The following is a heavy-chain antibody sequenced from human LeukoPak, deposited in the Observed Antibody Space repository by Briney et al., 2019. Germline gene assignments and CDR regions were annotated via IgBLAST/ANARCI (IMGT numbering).Heavy chain of an antibody. CDR2: INPSGGST. CDR3: ARDGGGDYGFN. D-gene: IGHD4-17*01. Sequence: GASVKVSSKASGYTFTSYYMHWVRQAPGQGLEWMGIINPSGGSTSYAQKFQGRVTMTRDTSTSTVYMELSSLRSEDTAVYYCARDGGGDYGFNWGQGTLVTVSS. V-gene: IGHV1-46*01. J-gene: IGHJ4*02. CDR1: GYTFTSYY.